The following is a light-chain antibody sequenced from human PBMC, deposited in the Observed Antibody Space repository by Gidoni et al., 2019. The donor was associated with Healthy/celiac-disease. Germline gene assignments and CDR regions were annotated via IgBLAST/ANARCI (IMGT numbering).Light chain of an antibody. CDR3: CSYAGSSTPYV. CDR2: EGS. Sequence: QSALTQPASVSASPGQSITISCTGTSSDVGSYNPVSWYQQHTGKAPKLMLSEGSKRPSGVSKRFSGSKSGNTASLTISGLQAEDEADYYCCSYAGSSTPYVFGTGTKVTVL. V-gene: IGLV2-23*01. CDR1: SSDVGSYNP. J-gene: IGLJ1*01.